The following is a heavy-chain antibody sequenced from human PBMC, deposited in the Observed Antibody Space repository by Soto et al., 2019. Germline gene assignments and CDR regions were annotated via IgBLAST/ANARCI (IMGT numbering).Heavy chain of an antibody. CDR1: GYPFTGYY. J-gene: IGHJ4*02. D-gene: IGHD3-22*01. CDR3: ARSITMIVVAFDY. V-gene: IGHV1-2*02. CDR2: INPNNGDT. Sequence: ASVKVSCKASGYPFTGYYLHWVRQAPGQGLEWMGYINPNNGDTNYAQNFQGRVTMTRDTSISTAYMELSRLRSDDTAVYYCARSITMIVVAFDYWGQGTLVTVSS.